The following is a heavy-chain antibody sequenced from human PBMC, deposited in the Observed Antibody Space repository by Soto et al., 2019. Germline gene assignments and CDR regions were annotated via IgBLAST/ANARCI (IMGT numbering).Heavy chain of an antibody. V-gene: IGHV4-61*01. CDR1: GGSVSSGSYY. J-gene: IGHJ6*02. CDR2: IYYSGST. CDR3: AKMGRGYDWGRSGYYYYGMDV. Sequence: SETLSLTCTVSGGSVSSGSYYWSWIRQPPGKGLEWIGYIYYSGSTNYNPSLKSRVTISVDTSKNQFSLKLSSVTAADTAVYYCAKMGRGYDWGRSGYYYYGMDVWGQGTTVTVSS. D-gene: IGHD5-12*01.